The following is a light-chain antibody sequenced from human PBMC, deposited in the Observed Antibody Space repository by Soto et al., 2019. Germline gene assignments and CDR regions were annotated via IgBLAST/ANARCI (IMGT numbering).Light chain of an antibody. CDR2: KAS. J-gene: IGKJ1*01. CDR3: QQYNSYSPPWT. CDR1: QSISSW. V-gene: IGKV1-5*03. Sequence: DIQMTQSPSTLSASVGDRVTITCRASQSISSWLAWYQQKPGKAPKLLIYKASSLDSGVPSRFSGSGSGTEFTLTISSLQPDDFATYYCQQYNSYSPPWTFGQGTKVEIK.